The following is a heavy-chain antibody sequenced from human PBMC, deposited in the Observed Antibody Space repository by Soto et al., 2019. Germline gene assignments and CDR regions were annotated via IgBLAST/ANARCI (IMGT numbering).Heavy chain of an antibody. CDR1: GFTFSSYG. J-gene: IGHJ4*02. Sequence: PGGSLRLSCAASGFTFSSYGMHLVLQAPGKGLEWVAVIWYDGSNKYYADSVKGRFTISRDNSKNTLYLQMNSLRAEDTAVYYCARERNPRTQFDYWGQGTQVTVSS. CDR3: ARERNPRTQFDY. V-gene: IGHV3-33*01. CDR2: IWYDGSNK.